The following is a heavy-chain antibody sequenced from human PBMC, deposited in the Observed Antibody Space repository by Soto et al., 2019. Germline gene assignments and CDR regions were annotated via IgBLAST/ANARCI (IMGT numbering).Heavy chain of an antibody. CDR1: GFTLSSYD. D-gene: IGHD6-13*01. CDR3: ARGQRAEAGSWYFDS. V-gene: IGHV3-13*05. Sequence: EVQLVESGGGLVQPGGSLRLSCAASGFTLSSYDMHWVRQAAGKTLEWVSAIGVPGDPFYPDSVKGRYTISRENARNSVYLQMNSVRAGDTAVYDCARGQRAEAGSWYFDSWGQGTLVTVSS. CDR2: IGVPGDP. J-gene: IGHJ4*02.